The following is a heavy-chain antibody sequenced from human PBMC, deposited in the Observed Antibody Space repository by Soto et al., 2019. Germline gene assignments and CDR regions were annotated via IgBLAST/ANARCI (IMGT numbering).Heavy chain of an antibody. CDR3: ARSGDNYNLLDY. J-gene: IGHJ4*02. CDR2: SSNSGTFA. CDR1: VFTFNDYY. D-gene: IGHD1-1*01. V-gene: IGHV3-11*06. Sequence: SLRLSCSASVFTFNDYYMSWIRQAPGKGLEWISYSSNSGTFARYADSVKGRFSISRDNAKNSLYLQINSLRGDDTAIYYCARSGDNYNLLDYWGQGTPVTVSS.